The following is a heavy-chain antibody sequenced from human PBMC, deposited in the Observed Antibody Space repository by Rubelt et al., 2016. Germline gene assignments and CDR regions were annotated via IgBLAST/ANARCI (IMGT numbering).Heavy chain of an antibody. V-gene: IGHV4-34*01. Sequence: QAQLQQWGAGLLKPSETLSLTCAVYGGSFSGYYWSWIRQPPGKGLEWIGEINHSGSTNYNPSLKSRVTISVDTSKNQFSLKLSSVTAADTAVYYCARGVSSGIDYWGQGTLVTVSS. CDR2: INHSGST. J-gene: IGHJ4*02. CDR3: ARGVSSGIDY. D-gene: IGHD6-25*01. CDR1: GGSFSGYY.